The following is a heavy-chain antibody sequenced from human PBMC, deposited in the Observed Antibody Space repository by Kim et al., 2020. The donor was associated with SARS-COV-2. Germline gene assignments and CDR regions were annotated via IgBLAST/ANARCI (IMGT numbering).Heavy chain of an antibody. D-gene: IGHD6-13*01. V-gene: IGHV3-21*01. CDR1: GFTFSSYS. CDR3: ARVAAAGYYYGMDV. Sequence: GGSLRLSCAASGFTFSSYSMNWVRQAPGKGLEWVSSISSSSSYIYYADSVKGRFTISRDNAKNSLYLQMNSLRAEDMAVYYCARVAAAGYYYGMDVWGQGTTVTVSS. J-gene: IGHJ6*02. CDR2: ISSSSSYI.